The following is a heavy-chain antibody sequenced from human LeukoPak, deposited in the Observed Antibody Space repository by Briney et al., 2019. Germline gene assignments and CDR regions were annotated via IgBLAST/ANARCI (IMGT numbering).Heavy chain of an antibody. V-gene: IGHV3-43*01. CDR3: AKEGSDSSSWGHFDY. J-gene: IGHJ4*02. Sequence: QPGGSLRLSCAASGFTFDDYTMHWVRQAPGKGLEWVSLISWDGGSTYYADSVKGRFTISRDNSKNSLYLQMNSLRTEDTALYYCAKEGSDSSSWGHFDYWGQGTLVTVSS. CDR1: GFTFDDYT. D-gene: IGHD6-13*01. CDR2: ISWDGGST.